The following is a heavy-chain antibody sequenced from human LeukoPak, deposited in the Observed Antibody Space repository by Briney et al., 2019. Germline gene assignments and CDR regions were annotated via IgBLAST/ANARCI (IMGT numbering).Heavy chain of an antibody. J-gene: IGHJ4*02. V-gene: IGHV4-59*01. CDR1: GGSISSYY. D-gene: IGHD3-3*01. CDR3: ARGKAEYYDFWSGTIFDY. CDR2: IYYSGST. Sequence: PSETLSLTCTVSGGSISSYYWSWIRQPPGKGLEWIGYIYYSGSTNYNPSLKSRVTISVDTSKNQFSLKLSSVTAADTAVYYCARGKAEYYDFWSGTIFDYWGQGTLVTVSP.